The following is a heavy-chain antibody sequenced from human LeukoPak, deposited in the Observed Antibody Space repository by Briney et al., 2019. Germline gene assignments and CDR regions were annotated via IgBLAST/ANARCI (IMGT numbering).Heavy chain of an antibody. Sequence: GGSLRLSCAASGFTFSSYAMSWVRQAPGKGLEWVSAISGSGGSTYYADSVKGRFTISRDNSKNTLYLQMNSLRAEDTAVYYCAKVDVLLSFGESKYFDYWGQETLVTVSS. D-gene: IGHD3-10*01. V-gene: IGHV3-23*01. CDR1: GFTFSSYA. J-gene: IGHJ4*02. CDR2: ISGSGGST. CDR3: AKVDVLLSFGESKYFDY.